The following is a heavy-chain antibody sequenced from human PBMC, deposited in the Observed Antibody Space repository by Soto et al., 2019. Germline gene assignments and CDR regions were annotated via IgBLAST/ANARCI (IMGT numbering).Heavy chain of an antibody. Sequence: DSVKGRFTISRDNSKNTLYLQMNSLRAEDTAVYYCAKEGAYYDFWSGYYPWGDFDYWGQGTLVTVSS. V-gene: IGHV3-30*02. D-gene: IGHD3-3*01. J-gene: IGHJ4*02. CDR3: AKEGAYYDFWSGYYPWGDFDY.